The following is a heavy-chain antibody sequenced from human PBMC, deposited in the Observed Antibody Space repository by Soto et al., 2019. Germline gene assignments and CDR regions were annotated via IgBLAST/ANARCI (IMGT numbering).Heavy chain of an antibody. Sequence: GASVKVSCKASGGTFSSYAISWVRQAPGQGLEWMGGIIPIFGTANYAQKFQGRVTITADKSTSTAYMELSSLRSEDTAVYYCVSQPWYYYDSSGYYYVDYWGQGTLVTVSS. D-gene: IGHD3-22*01. V-gene: IGHV1-69*06. J-gene: IGHJ4*02. CDR3: VSQPWYYYDSSGYYYVDY. CDR1: GGTFSSYA. CDR2: IIPIFGTA.